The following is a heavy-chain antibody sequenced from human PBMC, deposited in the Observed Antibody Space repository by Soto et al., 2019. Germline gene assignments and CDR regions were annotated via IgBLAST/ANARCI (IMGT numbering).Heavy chain of an antibody. Sequence: GGSLRLSCAASGFTFSSYGMHWVRQAPGKGLEWVAVISYDGSNKYYADSVKGRFTISRDNSKNTLYLQMNSLRAEDTAIYYCTYYYDRSGYAFQYWGQGT. J-gene: IGHJ4*02. CDR1: GFTFSSYG. V-gene: IGHV3-30*03. D-gene: IGHD3-22*01. CDR3: TYYYDRSGYAFQY. CDR2: ISYDGSNK.